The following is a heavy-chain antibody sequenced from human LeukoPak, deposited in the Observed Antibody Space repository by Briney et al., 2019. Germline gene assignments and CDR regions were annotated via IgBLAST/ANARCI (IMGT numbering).Heavy chain of an antibody. CDR2: LKQDGREK. D-gene: IGHD1-26*01. J-gene: IGHJ4*02. V-gene: IGHV3-7*01. CDR3: ARAPGWRSYSDF. Sequence: GSLRLSCAASGFSFGSDWMTWVRQAPGKGLEWLASLKQDGREKYYVDSVKGRFTISRDNAKNSLYLQMNSLRAEDTAVYYCARAPGWRSYSDFWGQGTLVTVSS. CDR1: GFSFGSDW.